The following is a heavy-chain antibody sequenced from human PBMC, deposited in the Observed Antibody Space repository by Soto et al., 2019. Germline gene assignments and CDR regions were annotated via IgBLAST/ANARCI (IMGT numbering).Heavy chain of an antibody. CDR3: AMPSTVGGSFDI. CDR1: GYTFTSYG. CDR2: ISAYNGNT. Sequence: RASVKVSCKASGYTFTSYGISWVRQAPGQGLEWMGWISAYNGNTNYAQKLQGRVTMTTDTSTSTAYMELRGLRSDDTAVYYCAMPSTVGGSFDIWGQGTMVTVSS. J-gene: IGHJ3*02. D-gene: IGHD2-8*02. V-gene: IGHV1-18*01.